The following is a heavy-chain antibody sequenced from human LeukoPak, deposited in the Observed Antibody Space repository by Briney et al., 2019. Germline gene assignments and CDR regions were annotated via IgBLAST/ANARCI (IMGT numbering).Heavy chain of an antibody. V-gene: IGHV1-3*01. Sequence: ASVKVSCKTSGYTFTSYAMHWVRQAPGQRLEWMGWINAGNGNTKNSQKFQGRVTITRDTSASTAYMELSSLRSEDTAVYYCARGTVAIYDILTGPDYWGQGTLVTVSS. D-gene: IGHD3-9*01. CDR1: GYTFTSYA. CDR2: INAGNGNT. J-gene: IGHJ4*02. CDR3: ARGTVAIYDILTGPDY.